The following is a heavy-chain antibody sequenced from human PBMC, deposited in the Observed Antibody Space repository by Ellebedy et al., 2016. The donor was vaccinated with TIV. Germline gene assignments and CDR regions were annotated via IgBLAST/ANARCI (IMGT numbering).Heavy chain of an antibody. Sequence: GGSLRLSCAASGFTFSDYYMSWIRQAPGKGLEWVSYISSSSSYTNYADSVKGRFSISRDNVKNSLYLQMNSLRAEDTAVYYCASGEAYYGMDVWGQGTTVTVSS. J-gene: IGHJ6*02. CDR1: GFTFSDYY. D-gene: IGHD3-3*01. V-gene: IGHV3-11*06. CDR3: ASGEAYYGMDV. CDR2: ISSSSSYT.